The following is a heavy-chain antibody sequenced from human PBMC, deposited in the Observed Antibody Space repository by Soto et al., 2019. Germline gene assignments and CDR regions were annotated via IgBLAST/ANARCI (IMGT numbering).Heavy chain of an antibody. CDR2: IIPIFGTA. Sequence: QVQLVQSGAEVKKPGSSVKVSCKASGGTFSSYAIRWVRQAPGQGLEWMGGIIPIFGTANYAQKFQGRVTITADESTSTAYMELSSLRSEDTAVYYCARDPGYCSSTSCYSLDYWGQGTLVTVSS. CDR1: GGTFSSYA. J-gene: IGHJ4*02. V-gene: IGHV1-69*01. CDR3: ARDPGYCSSTSCYSLDY. D-gene: IGHD2-2*02.